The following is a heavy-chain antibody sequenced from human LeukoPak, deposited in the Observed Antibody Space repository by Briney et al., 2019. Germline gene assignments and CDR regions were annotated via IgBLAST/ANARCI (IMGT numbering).Heavy chain of an antibody. CDR2: ISNTGGFT. CDR1: GITFSTYA. CDR3: ATGGSMAHEGIHS. V-gene: IGHV3-23*01. J-gene: IGHJ4*02. D-gene: IGHD3-10*01. Sequence: WGSLRLSCVTSGITFSTYAMSWVRQAPGKGLEWVSSISNTGGFTYHADSMKGRFTISRDNPKNTLFLQMKSLRGDDTAVYFCATGGSMAHEGIHSWGQGTLVIVSS.